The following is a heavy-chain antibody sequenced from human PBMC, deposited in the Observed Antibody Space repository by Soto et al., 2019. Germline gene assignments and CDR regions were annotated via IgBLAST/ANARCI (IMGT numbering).Heavy chain of an antibody. CDR3: AKASTGLNAHVDY. CDR2: FSGSGGST. J-gene: IGHJ4*02. V-gene: IGHV3-23*01. CDR1: GFTFSTYA. Sequence: GGSLRLSCAASGFTFSTYAMSWVRQAPGKGLEWVSGFSGSGGSTYYADSVKGRFTISRDNSKNTLYLQMNTLRVEDTAVYYCAKASTGLNAHVDYSGQGTLVTVSS.